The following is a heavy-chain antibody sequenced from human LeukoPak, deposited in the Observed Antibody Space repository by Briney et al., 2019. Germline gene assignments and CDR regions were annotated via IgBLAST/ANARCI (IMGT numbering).Heavy chain of an antibody. J-gene: IGHJ3*02. CDR1: GFTFTSSA. Sequence: SVKVSCKASGFTFTSSAVQWVRQARGQRLEWIGWIVVGSGNTNYAQKFQERVTITRDMSTSTAYMELSSLRSEDTAVYYCPKVMGSDKGWAFDIWGQGTMVTVSS. D-gene: IGHD3-16*01. V-gene: IGHV1-58*01. CDR2: IVVGSGNT. CDR3: PKVMGSDKGWAFDI.